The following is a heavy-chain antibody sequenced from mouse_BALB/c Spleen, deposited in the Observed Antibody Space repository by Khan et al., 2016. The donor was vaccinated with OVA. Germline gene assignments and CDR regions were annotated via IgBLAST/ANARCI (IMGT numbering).Heavy chain of an antibody. CDR1: GYTFTASW. J-gene: IGHJ3*01. Sequence: QVQLQLSGAEVTKPGASVKMSCKASGYTFTASWIHWVKQRPGQGLEWIGYIDPSTSYTEYNQKFKDKATLTTEKSSSTDYMQLSSLTSEDSAVDDCARRGRVGIFAYWGQGTLVTVSA. CDR2: IDPSTSYT. V-gene: IGHV1-7*01. CDR3: ARRGRVGIFAY. D-gene: IGHD1-1*02.